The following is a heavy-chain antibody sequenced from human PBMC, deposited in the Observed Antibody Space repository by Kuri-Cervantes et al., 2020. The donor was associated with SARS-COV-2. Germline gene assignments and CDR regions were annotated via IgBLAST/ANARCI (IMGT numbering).Heavy chain of an antibody. J-gene: IGHJ3*01. CDR3: ARNIN. CDR2: IRYDGNNK. Sequence: GESLKISCAASGFTFSTYGMNWVRQSPGKGLEWVAFIRYDGNNKYYADSVTGRFTVSRDNSKNTLFLHMDSLRGEDTAVYYCARNINWGQGTMVTVSS. CDR1: GFTFSTYG. V-gene: IGHV3-30*02.